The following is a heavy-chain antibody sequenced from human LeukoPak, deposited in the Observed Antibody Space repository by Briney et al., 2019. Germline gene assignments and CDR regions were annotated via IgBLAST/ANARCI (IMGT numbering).Heavy chain of an antibody. CDR2: INPNSGGT. V-gene: IGHV1-2*02. CDR3: ARSTVVTLKSFDY. D-gene: IGHD4-23*01. CDR1: GYTFTGYY. Sequence: ASVKVSCKASGYTFTGYYMHWVRQAPGQGLEWMGWINPNSGGTNYAQKFQGRVTMTRDTSISTAYMELSRLRSDDTAVYYCARSTVVTLKSFDYWGQGTLVTVSS. J-gene: IGHJ4*02.